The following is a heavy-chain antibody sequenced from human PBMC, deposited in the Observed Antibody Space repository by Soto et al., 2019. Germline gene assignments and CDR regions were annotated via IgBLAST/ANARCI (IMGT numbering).Heavy chain of an antibody. J-gene: IGHJ5*02. CDR2: ISGTSGRT. D-gene: IGHD2-15*01. Sequence: EAQLLESGGGLVQPGGSLRLSCAASAFTFSSYAMSWVRQTPGKGLEWVSVISGTSGRTYYADSVKGRFTISRDNSKNTLYLQMSSLRAEDTAIYFCARALEFCNVNCYILHHWGQGTLVTVSS. CDR1: AFTFSSYA. V-gene: IGHV3-23*01. CDR3: ARALEFCNVNCYILHH.